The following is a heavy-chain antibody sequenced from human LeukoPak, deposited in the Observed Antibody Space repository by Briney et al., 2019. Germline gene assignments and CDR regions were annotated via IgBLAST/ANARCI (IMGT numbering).Heavy chain of an antibody. CDR2: ISNDGRNE. Sequence: GGSLRLSCAASGFTFSGHAMHWARQTPGKGLEWVAVISNDGRNEYYADSVKGRFTISRDNSKNTLFLQMNSLRAEETALYYCARQDCSPSCYLAYWGQGTLVTVSS. CDR1: GFTFSGHA. CDR3: ARQDCSPSCYLAY. D-gene: IGHD2-2*01. J-gene: IGHJ4*02. V-gene: IGHV3-30*04.